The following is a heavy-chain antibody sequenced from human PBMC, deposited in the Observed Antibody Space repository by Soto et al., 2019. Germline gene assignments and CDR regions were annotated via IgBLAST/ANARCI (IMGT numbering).Heavy chain of an antibody. D-gene: IGHD3-3*01. V-gene: IGHV3-23*05. CDR2: IDQTGAYT. CDR3: VSWIFDHFDH. Sequence: QPGGSLRLSCAASGFIFSGHTMSWVRQAPGTGLEWVSSIDQTGAYTNYAESVKGRFTISRDNSRNTLDLQMNSLRAADTVLYYCVSWIFDHFDHCGQGPPVTVYS. CDR1: GFIFSGHT. J-gene: IGHJ4*02.